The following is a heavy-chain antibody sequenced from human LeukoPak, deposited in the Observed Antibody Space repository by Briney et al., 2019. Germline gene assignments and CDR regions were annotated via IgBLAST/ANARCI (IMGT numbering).Heavy chain of an antibody. CDR3: AGQGTTTISGFDY. J-gene: IGHJ4*02. Sequence: SETLSLTCTVSGGSISSYYWSWIRQPPGKGLEWIGYIYYSGSTNYNPSLKSRVTISVDTSKNQFSLKLSSVTAADTAVYYCAGQGTTTISGFDYWGQGTLVTVSS. D-gene: IGHD2/OR15-2a*01. CDR1: GGSISSYY. V-gene: IGHV4-59*08. CDR2: IYYSGST.